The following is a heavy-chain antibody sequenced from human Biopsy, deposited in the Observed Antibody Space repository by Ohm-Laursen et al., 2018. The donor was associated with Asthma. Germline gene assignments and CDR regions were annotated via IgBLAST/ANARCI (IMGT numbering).Heavy chain of an antibody. Sequence: ASVKVSCKPSGYTFNSAGITWVRQAPGQGPEWMGWISVYNGNTKVAQKLQDRVTMITDTSTSTAYMELRSLRSDGTAVYFCARAVDYSHYYGIDVWGQGTTVTVS. CDR2: ISVYNGNT. D-gene: IGHD3-10*01. J-gene: IGHJ6*02. CDR1: GYTFNSAG. V-gene: IGHV1-18*01. CDR3: ARAVDYSHYYGIDV.